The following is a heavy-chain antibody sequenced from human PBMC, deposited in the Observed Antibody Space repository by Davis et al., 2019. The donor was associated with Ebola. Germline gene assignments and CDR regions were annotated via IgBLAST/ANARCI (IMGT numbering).Heavy chain of an antibody. CDR1: GFTFSSYS. CDR2: ISSSSSYI. CDR3: ARDQKYYDILTGFSD. Sequence: GGSLRLSCAASGFTFSSYSMNWVRQAPGKGLEWVSSISSSSSYIYYADSVKGRFTISRDNAKNSLYLQMNSLRAEDTAVYYCARDQKYYDILTGFSDWGQGTLVTVSS. D-gene: IGHD3-9*01. J-gene: IGHJ4*02. V-gene: IGHV3-21*01.